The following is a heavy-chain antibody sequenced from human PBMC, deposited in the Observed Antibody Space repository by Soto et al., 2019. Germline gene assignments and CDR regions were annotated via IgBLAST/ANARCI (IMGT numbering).Heavy chain of an antibody. CDR2: ISSSGIS. J-gene: IGHJ3*02. Sequence: GGSLRLSCAASGFTFTRCSMNWVRQAPGKGLEWVAYISSSGISLYGDSVRGRFTISRDNADNSLYLQMNSLTAEDTAVYYCTKEKSVMYSGYDAFDIWGRGTMVTVSS. CDR3: TKEKSVMYSGYDAFDI. D-gene: IGHD5-12*01. V-gene: IGHV3-48*04. CDR1: GFTFTRCS.